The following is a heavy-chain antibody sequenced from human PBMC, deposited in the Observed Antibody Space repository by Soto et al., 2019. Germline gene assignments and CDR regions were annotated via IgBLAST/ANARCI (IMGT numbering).Heavy chain of an antibody. CDR3: AKDPPRYSDDVAPIDY. Sequence: EVQRLESGGGWVQPGGSLRLCCAASGFTFSRYSMSWVRQAPGTGMSWVSAISGSGGNTYYAEVVKGGFTISRDNSTNTLYLQMHSLRAEDTAVYYCAKDPPRYSDDVAPIDYWGQGTLVTVSS. V-gene: IGHV3-23*01. J-gene: IGHJ4*02. D-gene: IGHD1-1*01. CDR1: GFTFSRYS. CDR2: ISGSGGNT.